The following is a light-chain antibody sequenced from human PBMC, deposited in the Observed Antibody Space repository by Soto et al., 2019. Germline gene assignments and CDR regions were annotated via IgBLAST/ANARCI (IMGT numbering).Light chain of an antibody. Sequence: DIVMTQSPDSLAVSLGERATINCKSSQSVLYSSNNKNYLTWYQQKPGQPPKLLIYWASTRESVVPDRFSGSGSGTDFTLTISSLQAEDVAVYYCQQCYSDPWTFGQGTKVEIK. V-gene: IGKV4-1*01. CDR1: QSVLYSSNNKNY. CDR2: WAS. CDR3: QQCYSDPWT. J-gene: IGKJ1*01.